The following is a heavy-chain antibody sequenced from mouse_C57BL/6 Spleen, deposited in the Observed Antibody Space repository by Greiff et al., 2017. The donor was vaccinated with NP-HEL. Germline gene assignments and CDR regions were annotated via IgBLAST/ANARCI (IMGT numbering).Heavy chain of an antibody. Sequence: QVQLQQSGPELVKPGASVKISCKASGYAFSSSWMNWVKQRPGKGLEWIGRIYPGDGDTNYNGKFKGKATLTADKSSSTAYMQLSSLTSEDSAVYFCARKGFYPYWYFDVWGTGTTVTVSS. V-gene: IGHV1-82*01. D-gene: IGHD2-1*01. CDR1: GYAFSSSW. J-gene: IGHJ1*03. CDR2: IYPGDGDT. CDR3: ARKGFYPYWYFDV.